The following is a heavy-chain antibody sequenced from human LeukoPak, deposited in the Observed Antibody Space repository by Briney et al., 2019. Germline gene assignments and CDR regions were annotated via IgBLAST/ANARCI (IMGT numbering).Heavy chain of an antibody. Sequence: GGSLRLSCAASGVIVSRNFMSWVRQAPGKGLQWVAIMYAGGTTDYSDSVRGRFHISRDSSNNTLSLQINSLRAEDTAVYYCARGSGSGWPLDRWGQGTLVTVSS. CDR3: ARGSGSGWPLDR. V-gene: IGHV3-53*01. CDR1: GVIVSRNF. CDR2: MYAGGTT. J-gene: IGHJ5*02. D-gene: IGHD6-19*01.